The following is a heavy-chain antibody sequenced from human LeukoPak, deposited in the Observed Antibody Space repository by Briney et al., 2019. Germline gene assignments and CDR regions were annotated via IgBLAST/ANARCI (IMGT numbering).Heavy chain of an antibody. D-gene: IGHD1-1*01. CDR3: AKLRTAEYYYAMDV. Sequence: GGSLRLSCAASGFTFSSYAMSWVRQAPGKGLEWVSAISGSGGSTYYADSVKGRFTISRDNSKNTLYLQMNSLRVEDTAIYYCAKLRTAEYYYAMDVWGQGTTVTVSS. V-gene: IGHV3-23*01. J-gene: IGHJ6*02. CDR1: GFTFSSYA. CDR2: ISGSGGST.